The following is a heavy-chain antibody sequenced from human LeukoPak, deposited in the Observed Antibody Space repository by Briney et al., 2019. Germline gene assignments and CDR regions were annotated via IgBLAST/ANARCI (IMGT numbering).Heavy chain of an antibody. Sequence: GGSLRLSCAASGFTFSSYAMSWVRQAPGKGLEWVSAISGSGGSTYYADSVKGRFTISRDNSKNALFLQINSLRVDATALYYCAIGQLWSPSHWGQGALVTVSS. CDR3: AIGQLWSPSH. J-gene: IGHJ4*02. CDR2: ISGSGGST. D-gene: IGHD5-24*01. CDR1: GFTFSSYA. V-gene: IGHV3-23*01.